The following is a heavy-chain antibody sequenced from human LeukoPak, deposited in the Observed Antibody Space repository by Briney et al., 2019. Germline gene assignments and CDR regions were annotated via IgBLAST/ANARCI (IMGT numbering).Heavy chain of an antibody. D-gene: IGHD3-22*01. J-gene: IGHJ4*02. V-gene: IGHV3-9*03. CDR2: ISWNSGSI. CDR1: GFTFDDYA. CDR3: AKDTDYDSSGGFDY. Sequence: GGSLRLSCAASGFTFDDYAMHWVRQAPGKGLEWVSGISWNSGSIGHADSVKGRFTISRDNAKNSLYLQMNSLRAEDMALYYCAKDTDYDSSGGFDYWGQGTLVTVSS.